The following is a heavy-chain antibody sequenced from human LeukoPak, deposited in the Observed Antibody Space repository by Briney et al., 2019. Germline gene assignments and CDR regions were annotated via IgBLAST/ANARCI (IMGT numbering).Heavy chain of an antibody. CDR3: AKGDSSGAFDY. CDR1: GFTFSSYS. J-gene: IGHJ4*02. CDR2: VLYDGSNK. D-gene: IGHD2-21*01. Sequence: GGSLRLSCAASGFTFSSYSMNWVRQAPGKGLEWVAVVLYDGSNKYYADSVKGRFTISRDQSKNTLSLQMNSLRTEDTAVYYCAKGDSSGAFDYWGQGTLVTVSS. V-gene: IGHV3-30*18.